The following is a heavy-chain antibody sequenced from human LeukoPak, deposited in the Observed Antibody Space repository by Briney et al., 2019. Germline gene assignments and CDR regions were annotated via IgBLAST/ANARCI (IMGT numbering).Heavy chain of an antibody. D-gene: IGHD6-19*01. CDR1: GGSISSSSYH. V-gene: IGHV4-39*07. J-gene: IGHJ4*02. CDR3: ARVKAVDFDY. Sequence: SETLSLTCTVSGGSISSSSYHWGWIRQPPGKGLEWIGSIYYSGSTYYNPSLKSRVTISVDTSKNQFSLKLSSVTAADTAVYYCARVKAVDFDYWGQGTLVTVSS. CDR2: IYYSGST.